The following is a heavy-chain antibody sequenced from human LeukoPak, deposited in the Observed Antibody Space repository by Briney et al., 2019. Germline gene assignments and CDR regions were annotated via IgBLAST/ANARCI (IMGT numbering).Heavy chain of an antibody. D-gene: IGHD3-9*01. CDR1: GFTFSSYE. J-gene: IGHJ3*02. Sequence: PGGSLRLSCAASGFTFSSYEMNWVRQAPGKGLEWVSYISSSGSTIYYADSVKGRFTISRDNAKNSLYLQMNSLRAEDTAVYYCARTSYYILTPRAFDIWGQGTMVTVSS. CDR3: ARTSYYILTPRAFDI. V-gene: IGHV3-48*03. CDR2: ISSSGSTI.